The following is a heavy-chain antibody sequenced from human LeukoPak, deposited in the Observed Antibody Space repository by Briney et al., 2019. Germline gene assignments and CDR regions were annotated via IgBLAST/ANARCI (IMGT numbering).Heavy chain of an antibody. CDR2: INYSGNI. CDR3: ARLSDY. CDR1: GGAISSSSYY. J-gene: IGHJ4*02. Sequence: SEPLSLTCTVSGGAISSSSYYWGWIRQPPGKGLEWIGSINYSGNIYYNPSLNSRVTISVDTSKTQFSLKLSSVTAADTAVYYCARLSDYWGQGTLVTVSS. V-gene: IGHV4-39*01.